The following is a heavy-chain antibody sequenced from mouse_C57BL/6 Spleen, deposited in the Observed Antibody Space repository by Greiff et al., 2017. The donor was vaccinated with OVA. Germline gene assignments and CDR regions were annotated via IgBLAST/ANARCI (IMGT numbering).Heavy chain of an antibody. CDR1: GYAFSSSW. D-gene: IGHD2-1*01. V-gene: IGHV1-82*01. J-gene: IGHJ3*01. CDR3: AREDLYYGNSWFAY. Sequence: VQLQQSGPELVKPGASVKISCKASGYAFSSSWMNWVKQRPGKGLEWIGRIYPGDGDTNYNGKFKGKATLTADKSSSTAYMQLSSLTSEDSAVYFCAREDLYYGNSWFAYWGQGTLVTVSA. CDR2: IYPGDGDT.